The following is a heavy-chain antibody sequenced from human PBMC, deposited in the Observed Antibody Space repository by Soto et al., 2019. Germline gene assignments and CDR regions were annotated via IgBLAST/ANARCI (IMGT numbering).Heavy chain of an antibody. CDR2: INHSGST. J-gene: IGHJ6*02. Sequence: SETLSLTCAVYGGSFSGYYWSWIRQPPGKGLEWIGEINHSGSTNYNPSLKSRVTISVDTSKNQFSLKLSSVTAADTAVYYCARVSVTTLNYGMDVWGQGTTVTVSS. CDR1: GGSFSGYY. CDR3: ARVSVTTLNYGMDV. V-gene: IGHV4-34*01. D-gene: IGHD4-4*01.